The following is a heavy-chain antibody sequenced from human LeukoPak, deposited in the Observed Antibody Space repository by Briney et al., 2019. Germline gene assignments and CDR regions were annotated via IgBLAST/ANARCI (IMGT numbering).Heavy chain of an antibody. Sequence: GGSLRLSCAASGFTFSSYWMTWVRQAPGKGLEWVANIKQDGSEKYYVNSVKGRFTISRDNAKNSLYLQMNSLRAEDTAIYYCARDGRPLHSNYAVYFDYWGQGTLVTVSS. V-gene: IGHV3-7*01. CDR2: IKQDGSEK. D-gene: IGHD4-11*01. CDR1: GFTFSSYW. CDR3: ARDGRPLHSNYAVYFDY. J-gene: IGHJ4*02.